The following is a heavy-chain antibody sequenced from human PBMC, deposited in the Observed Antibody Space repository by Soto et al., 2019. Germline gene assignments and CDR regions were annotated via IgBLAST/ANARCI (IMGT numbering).Heavy chain of an antibody. CDR1: GFTFRNYV. Sequence: GGSLRLSCSASGFTFRNYVMTWVRQAPGKGLEWLSDISISSDTMNYADSVKGRFTISRDNAKDSVYLQMNILRAEDTAVYYCARVSSWYHRSLPYWGQGTLVTVSS. D-gene: IGHD6-13*01. V-gene: IGHV3-48*01. CDR3: ARVSSWYHRSLPY. CDR2: ISISSDTM. J-gene: IGHJ4*02.